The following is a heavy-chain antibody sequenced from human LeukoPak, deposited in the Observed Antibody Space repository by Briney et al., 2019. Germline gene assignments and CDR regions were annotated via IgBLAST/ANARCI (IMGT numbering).Heavy chain of an antibody. Sequence: TGGSLRLSCAASGFIFSNHWLNWVRQAPGKGLEWVAGINPDGSAKYYVDSVKGRFTISRDNAKNSLYLQMNSLRAEDTAVYYCARAEQWLVFHWYFDLWGRGTLVAVSS. CDR1: GFIFSNHW. V-gene: IGHV3-7*03. D-gene: IGHD6-19*01. CDR3: ARAEQWLVFHWYFDL. J-gene: IGHJ2*01. CDR2: INPDGSAK.